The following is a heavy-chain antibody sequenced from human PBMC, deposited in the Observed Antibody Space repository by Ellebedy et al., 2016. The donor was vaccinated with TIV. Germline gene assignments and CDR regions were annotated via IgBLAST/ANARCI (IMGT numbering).Heavy chain of an antibody. D-gene: IGHD1-14*01. Sequence: ASVKVSCKASGYTFISYGISWVRQAPGQGLEWMGWISAYNGNTNYAQKLQGRVTMTTATSTSTAYMELSNLMFEDTAVYFCASPRKGRGTTGAYDVWGQGTKVTVST. CDR3: ASPRKGRGTTGAYDV. J-gene: IGHJ3*01. CDR2: ISAYNGNT. V-gene: IGHV1-18*01. CDR1: GYTFISYG.